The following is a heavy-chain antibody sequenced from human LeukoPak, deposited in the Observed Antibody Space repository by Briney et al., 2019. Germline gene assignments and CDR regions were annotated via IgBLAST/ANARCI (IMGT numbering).Heavy chain of an antibody. Sequence: PSETLSLTCAVYGGSFSGYYWSWIRQPPGKGLEWIGEINHSGSTNYNPSLKSRVTISVDTSKNQFSLKPSSVTAADTAVYYCARAGGFGDYYDSSGYYFSPFDYWGQGTLVTVSS. D-gene: IGHD3-22*01. V-gene: IGHV4-34*01. CDR2: INHSGST. CDR3: ARAGGFGDYYDSSGYYFSPFDY. J-gene: IGHJ4*02. CDR1: GGSFSGYY.